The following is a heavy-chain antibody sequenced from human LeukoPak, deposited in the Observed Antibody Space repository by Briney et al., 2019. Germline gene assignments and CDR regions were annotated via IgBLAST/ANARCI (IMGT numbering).Heavy chain of an antibody. D-gene: IGHD1-26*01. CDR3: ASGSPPDY. J-gene: IGHJ4*02. CDR2: IYSGGGT. CDR1: GFTVSSNL. Sequence: GGSLRLSCAASGFTVSSNLMSWVRQAPGRGLEWVSLIYSGGGTYHADSVKGRFTISRDNSKNTLYLQMNSLRAEDTAVYYCASGSPPDYWGQGTLVTVPS. V-gene: IGHV3-53*01.